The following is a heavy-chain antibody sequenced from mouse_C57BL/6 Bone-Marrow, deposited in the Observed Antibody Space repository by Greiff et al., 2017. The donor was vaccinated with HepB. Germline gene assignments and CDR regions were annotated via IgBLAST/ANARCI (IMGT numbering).Heavy chain of an antibody. J-gene: IGHJ1*03. D-gene: IGHD1-1*01. V-gene: IGHV14-4*01. CDR3: TTSYSWGYFDV. CDR2: IDPENGDT. CDR1: GFNIKDDY. Sequence: DVQLQESGAELVRPGASVKLSCTASGFNIKDDYMHWVKQRPEQGLEWIGWIDPENGDTEYASKFQGKATITADTSSNTAYLQLSSLTSEDTAVYYCTTSYSWGYFDVWGTGTTVTVSS.